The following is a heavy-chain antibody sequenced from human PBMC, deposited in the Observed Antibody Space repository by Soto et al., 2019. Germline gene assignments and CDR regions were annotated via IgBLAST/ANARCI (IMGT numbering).Heavy chain of an antibody. J-gene: IGHJ5*02. Sequence: GGSLRLSCAASGFMFSTTDMSWVRQAPGKGLEWVTTIEGSGAITYYADSVKGRFIISRDNSRNTVYLQMDSLTADDTAVYYCVKNSGWFNTWGQGTMVTVSS. CDR3: VKNSGWFNT. CDR2: IEGSGAIT. D-gene: IGHD3-10*01. CDR1: GFMFSTTD. V-gene: IGHV3-23*01.